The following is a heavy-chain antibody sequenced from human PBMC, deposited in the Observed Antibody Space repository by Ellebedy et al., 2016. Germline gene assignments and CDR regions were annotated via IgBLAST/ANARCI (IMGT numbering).Heavy chain of an antibody. CDR2: IRNKADSYTT. Sequence: GESLKISCAASGFTFNEHYMDWVRQAPRRGLEWVGRIRNKADSYTTEFAASVKGRFTLSRDDSKNSLYLQMNRLKTEDTAVYYCARVATSLRTDDYWGQGTPVTVSS. V-gene: IGHV3-72*01. CDR1: GFTFNEHY. J-gene: IGHJ4*02. CDR3: ARVATSLRTDDY. D-gene: IGHD5-24*01.